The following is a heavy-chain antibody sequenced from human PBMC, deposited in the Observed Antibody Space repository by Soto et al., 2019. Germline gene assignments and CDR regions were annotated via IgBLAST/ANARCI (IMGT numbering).Heavy chain of an antibody. CDR1: GFTFDDYA. Sequence: GGSLRLSCAASGFTFDDYAMHWVRQAPGKGLEWVSLISWDGGSTYYADSVKGRFTISRDNSKNSLYLQMNSLRAEDTALYYCAKDIAGDYYDSSGYYGVDYWGQGTLVTVSS. D-gene: IGHD3-22*01. V-gene: IGHV3-43D*04. J-gene: IGHJ4*02. CDR2: ISWDGGST. CDR3: AKDIAGDYYDSSGYYGVDY.